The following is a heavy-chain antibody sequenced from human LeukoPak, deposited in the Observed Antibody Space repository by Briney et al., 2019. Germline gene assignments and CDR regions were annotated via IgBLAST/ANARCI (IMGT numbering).Heavy chain of an antibody. Sequence: SETLSLTCGVSGVSINDHYWTWVRQPAGRGLEWIGHIYISGRTDYNPSRKSRVTLSVEMSKNQFSLRLTSVTAAATAVYYCAREYDFWTGRDSSKGWLDPWGPGILVAVSS. CDR1: GVSINDHY. V-gene: IGHV4-4*07. CDR2: IYISGRT. J-gene: IGHJ5*02. D-gene: IGHD3-3*01. CDR3: AREYDFWTGRDSSKGWLDP.